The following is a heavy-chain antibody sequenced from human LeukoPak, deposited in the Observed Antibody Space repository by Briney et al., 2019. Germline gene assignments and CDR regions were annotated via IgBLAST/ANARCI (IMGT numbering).Heavy chain of an antibody. CDR2: INSDGSST. D-gene: IGHD3-22*01. CDR3: ASGPSSTFYYTLGC. CDR1: GFTFSSYW. J-gene: IGHJ4*02. Sequence: GGSLRLSCAASGFTFSSYWMHWVRQAPGKGLLWVSRINSDGSSTTYADSVKGRFTISRDNAKNTLYLQMNSLRAEDTAVYYCASGPSSTFYYTLGCWGQGTLVTVSS. V-gene: IGHV3-74*01.